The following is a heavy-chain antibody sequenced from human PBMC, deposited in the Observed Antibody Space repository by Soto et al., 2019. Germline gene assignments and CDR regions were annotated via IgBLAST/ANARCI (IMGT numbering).Heavy chain of an antibody. Sequence: SVKVSCKASGGTFSSYAISWVRQAPGQGLEWMGGIIPIFGTANYAQKFQGRVTITADKSTSTAYMELSSLRSEDTAVYYCARGLGYYFDSSGYFPFGSWGQGTLVTVSS. CDR2: IIPIFGTA. V-gene: IGHV1-69*06. J-gene: IGHJ5*02. CDR1: GGTFSSYA. CDR3: ARGLGYYFDSSGYFPFGS. D-gene: IGHD3-22*01.